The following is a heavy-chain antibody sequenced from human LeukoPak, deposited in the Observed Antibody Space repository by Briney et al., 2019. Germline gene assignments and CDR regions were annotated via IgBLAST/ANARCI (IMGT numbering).Heavy chain of an antibody. Sequence: PSEALSLTCTVSGGSISSYYWSWIRQPPGKGLEWIGYIYYSGSTSYNPSLKSRVTISVDTFTNQFSLKLSSVTAADTAVYYCASSRSEMATGDYWGQGTLVTVSS. D-gene: IGHD5-24*01. J-gene: IGHJ4*02. CDR2: IYYSGST. V-gene: IGHV4-59*01. CDR3: ASSRSEMATGDY. CDR1: GGSISSYY.